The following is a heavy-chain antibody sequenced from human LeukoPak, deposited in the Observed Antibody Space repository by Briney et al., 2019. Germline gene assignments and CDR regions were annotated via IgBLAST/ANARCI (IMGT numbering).Heavy chain of an antibody. CDR1: GGSISSGGYS. Sequence: SETLSLTCTVSGGSISSGGYSWSWLRQHPGKGLEWIGYIYYSGSTYYNPSLKSLVTISVDTSKNQFSLKLSSVTAADTAVYYCARDRGLGRAAFDIWGQGTMVTVSS. CDR2: IYYSGST. J-gene: IGHJ3*02. V-gene: IGHV4-31*01. CDR3: ARDRGLGRAAFDI. D-gene: IGHD3/OR15-3a*01.